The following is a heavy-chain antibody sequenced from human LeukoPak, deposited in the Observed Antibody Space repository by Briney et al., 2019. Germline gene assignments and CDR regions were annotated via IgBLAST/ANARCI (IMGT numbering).Heavy chain of an antibody. D-gene: IGHD1-20*01. CDR1: GFTFSSYA. CDR3: GKESSLTD. Sequence: GGSLRLSCAASGFTFSSYAMDWVRQAPGKGLEWVGDISYDGTYASYAGSVRGRFTISRDNSKNTLYLQMNSLRAEDTAVYYCGKESSLTDWGLGTLVTVSS. CDR2: ISYDGTYA. V-gene: IGHV3-30*04. J-gene: IGHJ4*02.